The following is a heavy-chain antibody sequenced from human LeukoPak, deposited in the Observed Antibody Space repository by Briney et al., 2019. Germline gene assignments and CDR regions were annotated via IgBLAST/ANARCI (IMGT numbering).Heavy chain of an antibody. J-gene: IGHJ5*02. D-gene: IGHD3-10*01. CDR3: ARVRLLWFGEGYNWFDP. CDR2: ISAYNGNT. CDR1: GYTFTSYG. Sequence: AASVKVSCKASGYTFTSYGISWVRQAPGQGLEWMGWISAYNGNTNYAQKLQGRVTMTTDTSTSTAYMELRNLRSDDTAVYYCARVRLLWFGEGYNWFDPWGQGTLVTVSS. V-gene: IGHV1-18*04.